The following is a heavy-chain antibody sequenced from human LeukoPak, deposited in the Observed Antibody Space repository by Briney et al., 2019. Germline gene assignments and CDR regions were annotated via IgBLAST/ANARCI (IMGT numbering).Heavy chain of an antibody. J-gene: IGHJ4*02. CDR1: RYSFTSYW. V-gene: IGHV5-51*01. Sequence: GKSLQISCNGSRYSFTSYWIGWVRQMPGKGLEWMGIIYPGDSDTRYSPSFQGQVTISADQSISPAYLQWSSLKASDTAMYYCARHRYSSGWYDFDYWGQGTLVTVSS. CDR2: IYPGDSDT. CDR3: ARHRYSSGWYDFDY. D-gene: IGHD6-19*01.